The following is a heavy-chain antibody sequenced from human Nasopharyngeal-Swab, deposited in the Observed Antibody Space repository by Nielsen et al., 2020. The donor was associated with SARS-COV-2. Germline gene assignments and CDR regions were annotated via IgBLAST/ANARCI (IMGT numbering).Heavy chain of an antibody. J-gene: IGHJ6*02. CDR3: GRGACSITTCYENVDV. V-gene: IGHV4-61*02. CDR1: GGSISSGSYY. D-gene: IGHD2-2*01. Sequence: LRLSCTVSGGSISSGSYYWSWIRQPAGKGLEWIGRIYTSGSTNYKPSLKSRVTISVDTSKNQFSLNLSSVTAADTAVYYCGRGACSITTCYENVDVWGQGTTVTVSS. CDR2: IYTSGST.